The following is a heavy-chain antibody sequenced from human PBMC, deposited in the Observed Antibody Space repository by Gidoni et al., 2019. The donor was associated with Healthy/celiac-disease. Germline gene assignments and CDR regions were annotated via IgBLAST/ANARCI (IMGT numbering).Heavy chain of an antibody. CDR2: IYTSGST. V-gene: IGHV4-61*02. D-gene: IGHD3-3*01. Sequence: QVQLQESGPGRVKSSQTLSLTGTVSVGSISSGSYYWSWIRQPAGKGLEWIGRIYTSGSTNYNPSLKSRVTISVDTSKNQFSLKLSSVTAADTAVYYCAREFSGAFDIWGQGKMVTVSS. J-gene: IGHJ3*02. CDR1: VGSISSGSYY. CDR3: AREFSGAFDI.